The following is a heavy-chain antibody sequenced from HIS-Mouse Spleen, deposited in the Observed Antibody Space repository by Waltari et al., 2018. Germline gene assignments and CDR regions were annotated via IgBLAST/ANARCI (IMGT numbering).Heavy chain of an antibody. J-gene: IGHJ4*02. Sequence: QVQLVESGGGVVQPGRSLRLSCAASGFTFSSDGMHWVRQAPGKGMEGVAVISYDGSNTYYADSVKGRFTISRDNSKNTLYLQMNSLRAEDTAVYYCAKASSGWLDYWGQGTLVTVSS. D-gene: IGHD6-19*01. V-gene: IGHV3-30*18. CDR2: ISYDGSNT. CDR3: AKASSGWLDY. CDR1: GFTFSSDG.